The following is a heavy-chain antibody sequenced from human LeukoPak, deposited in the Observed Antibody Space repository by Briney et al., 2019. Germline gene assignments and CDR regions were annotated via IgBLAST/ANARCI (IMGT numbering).Heavy chain of an antibody. CDR1: GFTFDDYA. CDR2: ISWNSGSI. J-gene: IGHJ4*02. Sequence: GGSLRLSCAASGFTFDDYAMHWVRQAPGKGLEWVSGISWNSGSIGYADSVKGRFTISRDNAKNSLYLQMNSLRAEDMALYYCAKGMAVAASGGFDNWGQGTMVTVSS. V-gene: IGHV3-9*03. D-gene: IGHD6-19*01. CDR3: AKGMAVAASGGFDN.